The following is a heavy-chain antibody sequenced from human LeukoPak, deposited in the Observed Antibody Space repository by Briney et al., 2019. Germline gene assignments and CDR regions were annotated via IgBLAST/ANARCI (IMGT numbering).Heavy chain of an antibody. J-gene: IGHJ1*01. CDR2: ISASGLTT. CDR3: AKATSTVSQFLQH. CDR1: GFIFSSNA. Sequence: TGGSLRLSCAASGFIFSSNAMSWVRQAPGQGLEWVSGISASGLTTYYADSVKGRATISRDNSKNTLYLQMNSLRGDDTAVYYCAKATSTVSQFLQHWGPGTLVTVSS. V-gene: IGHV3-23*01. D-gene: IGHD4-17*01.